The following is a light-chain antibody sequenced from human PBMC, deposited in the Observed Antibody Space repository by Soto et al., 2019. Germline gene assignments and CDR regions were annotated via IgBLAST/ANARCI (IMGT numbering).Light chain of an antibody. J-gene: IGKJ2*01. CDR2: GAS. CDR3: QQYNNWPPYT. CDR1: QSVSSN. V-gene: IGKV3-15*01. Sequence: EIVMTQSPATLSVSPGERATLSCRASQSVSSNLAWYQQKPGQAPRLLIYGASTRATGIPARFSDSGSGTEFTLTISSLQSEDFAVYYCQQYNNWPPYTFGQGAQRESK.